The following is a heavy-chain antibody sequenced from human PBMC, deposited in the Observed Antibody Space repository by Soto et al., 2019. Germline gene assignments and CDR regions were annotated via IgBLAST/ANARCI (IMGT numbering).Heavy chain of an antibody. CDR3: ARDGSRPGGMDV. J-gene: IGHJ6*02. Sequence: SETLSPTCTVSGGSISSGGYYWSWIRQHPGKGLEWIGYIYYSGSTYYNPSLKSRVTISVDTSKNQFSLKLSSVTAADTAVYYCARDGSRPGGMDVWGQGTTVTVSS. V-gene: IGHV4-31*03. D-gene: IGHD3-10*01. CDR1: GGSISSGGYY. CDR2: IYYSGST.